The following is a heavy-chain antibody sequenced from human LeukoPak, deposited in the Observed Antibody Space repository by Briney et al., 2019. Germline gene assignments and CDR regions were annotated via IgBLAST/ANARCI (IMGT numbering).Heavy chain of an antibody. Sequence: PGGSLRLSCAASGFTFSSYSMSWVRQAPGKGLEWVANINQDGGEKNYVDSVKGRCTISRDNAKNSLYLQMNSLRAEDTAVYYCARSGGIASSGWYGYRGYGMDVWGQGTTVTVSS. V-gene: IGHV3-7*01. CDR1: GFTFSSYS. J-gene: IGHJ6*02. CDR3: ARSGGIASSGWYGYRGYGMDV. CDR2: INQDGGEK. D-gene: IGHD6-19*01.